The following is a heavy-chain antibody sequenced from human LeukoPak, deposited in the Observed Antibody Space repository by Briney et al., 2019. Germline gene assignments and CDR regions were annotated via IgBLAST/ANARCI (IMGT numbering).Heavy chain of an antibody. Sequence: SVKVSCKASGGTFSSYAISWVRQAPGQGLEWMGRIIPTLGIANYAQKFQGRVTITADKSTSTAYMELSSLRSEDTAVYYCATGAVAPTTGDYFDYWGQGTLVTASS. CDR2: IIPTLGIA. J-gene: IGHJ4*02. D-gene: IGHD6-19*01. CDR1: GGTFSSYA. CDR3: ATGAVAPTTGDYFDY. V-gene: IGHV1-69*04.